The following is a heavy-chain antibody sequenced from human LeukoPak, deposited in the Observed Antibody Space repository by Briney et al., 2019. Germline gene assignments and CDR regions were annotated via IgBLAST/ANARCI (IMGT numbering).Heavy chain of an antibody. J-gene: IGHJ4*02. CDR1: GFTFCMYW. Sequence: PGGSLRLSCAASGFTFCMYWMYWVRQAPGKGRGWVLRINGDGSSTPYADSVKGRFNISRDNARDTLYLQMNSLSAEDTAVYYCARGGYYSSGTHDYWGQGTLVSVSS. D-gene: IGHD3-10*01. CDR2: INGDGSST. V-gene: IGHV3-74*01. CDR3: ARGGYYSSGTHDY.